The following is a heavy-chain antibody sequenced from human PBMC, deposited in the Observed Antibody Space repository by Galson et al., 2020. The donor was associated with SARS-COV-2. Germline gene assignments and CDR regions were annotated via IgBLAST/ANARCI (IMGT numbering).Heavy chain of an antibody. D-gene: IGHD6-19*01. CDR1: GGSISSGSYY. J-gene: IGHJ4*02. CDR3: ERDSRLPAGVFSGWSN. Sequence: SETLSLTCTVSGGSISSGSYYWSWIRQPAGKGLEWIGRIYTSGSTNYNPSLKSRVTISVDTSKNQFSLKLGSVTAADTAVYYCERDSRLPAGVFSGWSNWGQGTLVTVSS. V-gene: IGHV4-61*02. CDR2: IYTSGST.